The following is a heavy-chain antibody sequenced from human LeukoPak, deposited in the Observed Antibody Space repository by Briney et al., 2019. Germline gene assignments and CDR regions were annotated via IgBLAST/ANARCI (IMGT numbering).Heavy chain of an antibody. Sequence: GGSLRLSCAASGFTFSSYSMNWVRQAPGKGLEWVSFISSSSSYIYYADSVKGRFTISRDNAKNSLYLQMNSLRAEDTAVYYCAREEQLGHVHFDYWGQGTLVTVSS. D-gene: IGHD6-6*01. CDR1: GFTFSSYS. CDR2: ISSSSSYI. CDR3: AREEQLGHVHFDY. V-gene: IGHV3-21*01. J-gene: IGHJ4*02.